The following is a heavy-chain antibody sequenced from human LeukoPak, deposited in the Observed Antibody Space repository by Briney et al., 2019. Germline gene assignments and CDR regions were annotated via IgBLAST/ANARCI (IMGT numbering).Heavy chain of an antibody. CDR3: AVSNWMDP. CDR1: GFTLSSYW. J-gene: IGHJ5*02. CDR2: IKQDGSEK. Sequence: GGSLRLSCAASGFTLSSYWMSWVRQAPGKGLEWVANIKQDGSEKYYVDSVKGRFTISRDNARNSLYLQMNSLRAEDTAVYYCAVSNWMDPWGQGTLVTVSS. V-gene: IGHV3-7*01.